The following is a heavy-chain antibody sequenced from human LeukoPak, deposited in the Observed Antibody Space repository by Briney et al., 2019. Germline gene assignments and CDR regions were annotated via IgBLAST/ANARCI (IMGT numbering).Heavy chain of an antibody. CDR3: ATKQWLAPPPDS. V-gene: IGHV3-74*01. D-gene: IGHD6-19*01. J-gene: IGHJ4*02. Sequence: GGSLRLSCAASGFTFSKYWMVWVRQAPGKGLESVSRINTDGTVTTYAHSVKGRFTVSRDNADNTMFLQMNSVRDEDTAVYYCATKQWLAPPPDSWGQGTPVTVSS. CDR1: GFTFSKYW. CDR2: INTDGTVT.